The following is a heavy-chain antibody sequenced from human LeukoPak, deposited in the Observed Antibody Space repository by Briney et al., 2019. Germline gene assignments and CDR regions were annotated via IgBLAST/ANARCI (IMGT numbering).Heavy chain of an antibody. CDR1: GFTLSSYS. Sequence: GGSLRLSCAASGFTLSSYSMNWVRQAPGKGPEWVSSISSSSSYIYYADSVKGRFTIPRDNAKNSLYLQMNSLRAEDTAVYYCASHRWDAFDIWGQGTMVTVSP. J-gene: IGHJ3*02. V-gene: IGHV3-21*01. CDR3: ASHRWDAFDI. CDR2: ISSSSSYI. D-gene: IGHD6-13*01.